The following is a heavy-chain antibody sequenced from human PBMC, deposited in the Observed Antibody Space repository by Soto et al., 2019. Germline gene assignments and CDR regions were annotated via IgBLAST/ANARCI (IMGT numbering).Heavy chain of an antibody. D-gene: IGHD5-18*01. CDR3: ARVRLRGYSYGREWFDP. Sequence: PSETLSLTCTVSGGSISSSSYYWCWIRQPPGKGLEWIGSIYYSGSTYYNPSLKSRVTISVDTSKNQFSLKLSSVTAADTAVYYCARVRLRGYSYGREWFDPWGQGPLVTVSS. CDR2: IYYSGST. J-gene: IGHJ5*02. V-gene: IGHV4-39*01. CDR1: GGSISSSSYY.